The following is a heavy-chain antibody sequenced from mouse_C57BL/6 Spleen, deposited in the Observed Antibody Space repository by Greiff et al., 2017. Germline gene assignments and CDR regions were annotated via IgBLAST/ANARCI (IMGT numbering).Heavy chain of an antibody. CDR1: GYAFSSSW. J-gene: IGHJ4*01. V-gene: IGHV1-82*01. CDR2: IYPGDGDT. Sequence: QVQLQQSGPELVKPGASVKISCKASGYAFSSSWMNWVKQRPGKGLEWIGRIYPGDGDTNYNGKVKGKATLTADKSSSTAYMQLSSLTSEDSSVYFCARSGPLYAMDYWGQGTSVTVSS. CDR3: ARSGPLYAMDY. D-gene: IGHD3-1*01.